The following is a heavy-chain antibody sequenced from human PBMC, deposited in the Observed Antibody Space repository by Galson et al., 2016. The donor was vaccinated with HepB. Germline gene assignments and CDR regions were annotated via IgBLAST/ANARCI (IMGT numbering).Heavy chain of an antibody. CDR3: VTGGTAPAV. J-gene: IGHJ6*04. CDR1: GFTFRNYG. V-gene: IGHV3-23*01. CDR2: ISRSGDST. Sequence: SLRLSCAASGFTFRNYGMTWVRQAPGKGLEVVSTISRSGDSTDYADSVKGRFTISRDNSKNTLYLQMNSLTADDTAIYYCVTGGTAPAVWGKGTTVTVSS. D-gene: IGHD6-13*01.